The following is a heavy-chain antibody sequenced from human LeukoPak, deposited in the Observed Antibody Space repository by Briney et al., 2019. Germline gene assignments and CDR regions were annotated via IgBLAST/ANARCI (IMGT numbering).Heavy chain of an antibody. V-gene: IGHV3-21*04. CDR2: ISSSSSYI. J-gene: IGHJ4*02. Sequence: PGGSLRLSCAASGFTFSSYSMNWVRQAPGKGLEWVSSISSSSSYIYYADSVKGRFTISRDNAKNSLYLQMNSLRAEDTAVYYCAREKTTVAPSFDYWGQGTLVTVSS. D-gene: IGHD4-23*01. CDR1: GFTFSSYS. CDR3: AREKTTVAPSFDY.